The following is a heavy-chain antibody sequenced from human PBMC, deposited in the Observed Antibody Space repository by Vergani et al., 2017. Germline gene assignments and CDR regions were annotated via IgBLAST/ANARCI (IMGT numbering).Heavy chain of an antibody. Sequence: QVQLVQSGAEVKKPGASVKVSCKVSGYTLTELSMHWVRQAPGKGLEWMGGFDPEDGETIYAQKFQGRVTMTEDTSTDTAYMELSRLRSDDTAVYYCARANYYDSSGYYYYYYGMDVWGQGTTVTVSS. CDR2: FDPEDGET. V-gene: IGHV1-24*01. CDR3: ARANYYDSSGYYYYYYGMDV. CDR1: GYTLTELS. J-gene: IGHJ6*02. D-gene: IGHD3-22*01.